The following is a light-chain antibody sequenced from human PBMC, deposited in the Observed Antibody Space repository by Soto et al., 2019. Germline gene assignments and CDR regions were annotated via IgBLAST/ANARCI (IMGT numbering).Light chain of an antibody. CDR2: DVS. CDR1: SSDVGDYNY. CDR3: SSYTSSSTLVL. V-gene: IGLV2-14*01. J-gene: IGLJ2*01. Sequence: QSVLTQPASVSGSPGQSITISCTGTSSDVGDYNYVSWYQQHPGKAPKLMIYDVSNRPSGVSNRFSGSKSGNTASLTISGIQAEDEADYYCSSYTSSSTLVLFGGGTQLTVL.